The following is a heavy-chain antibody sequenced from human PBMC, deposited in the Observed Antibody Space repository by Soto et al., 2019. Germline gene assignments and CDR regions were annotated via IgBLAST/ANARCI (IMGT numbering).Heavy chain of an antibody. CDR3: ARETIYDSSGYYPYYYYYGMDV. D-gene: IGHD3-22*01. CDR2: IIPIFGTA. Sequence: SVKVSCKASGGTFSSYAISWVRPAPGQGLEWMGGIIPIFGTANYAQQFQGRVTITADESTSTAYMELSSLRSEDTAVYYCARETIYDSSGYYPYYYYYGMDVWGQGTTVTVS. CDR1: GGTFSSYA. V-gene: IGHV1-69*13. J-gene: IGHJ6*02.